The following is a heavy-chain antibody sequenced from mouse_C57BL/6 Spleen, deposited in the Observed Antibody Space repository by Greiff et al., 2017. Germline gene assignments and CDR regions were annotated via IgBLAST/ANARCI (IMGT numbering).Heavy chain of an antibody. CDR1: GFSLNTFYMS. D-gene: IGHD1-1*01. V-gene: IGHV8-8*01. J-gene: IGHJ1*03. Sequence: VPLQVSGPGLLQPSQTLSLTCSFSGFSLNTFYMSVVWLRPPSGKGLEWLAHLWWDDDKYYNQTLNRRLTISKDTSKDHVFLKIAHVETAATATDDGAVGYCGRSARGAFGDRGT. CDR2: LWWDDDK. CDR3: AVGYCGRSARGAFGD.